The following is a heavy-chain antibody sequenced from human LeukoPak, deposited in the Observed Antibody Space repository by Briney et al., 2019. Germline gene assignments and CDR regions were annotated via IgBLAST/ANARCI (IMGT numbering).Heavy chain of an antibody. D-gene: IGHD6-19*01. Sequence: ASVKVSCKASGYTFTGYYMHWVRQFPGQGLGWMGWINPNSGGTNYAQRFQGRVTMTRDTSISTAYMELSRLRSDDTAVYYCATTSGYSSGWYDYWGQGTLVTVSS. V-gene: IGHV1-2*02. J-gene: IGHJ4*02. CDR3: ATTSGYSSGWYDY. CDR1: GYTFTGYY. CDR2: INPNSGGT.